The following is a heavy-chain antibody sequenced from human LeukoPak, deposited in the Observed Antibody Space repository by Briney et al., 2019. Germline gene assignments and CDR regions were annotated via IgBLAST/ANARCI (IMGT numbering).Heavy chain of an antibody. V-gene: IGHV1-2*02. CDR1: GYTFTGYY. J-gene: IGHJ4*02. CDR2: INPNSGGT. CDR3: ARALGCSGGSCYSEFDY. Sequence: GASVKVSCKASGYTFTGYYMHWVRQAPGQGLEWMGWINPNSGGTNYAQKFQGRVTMTRDTSISTAYMELSRLRSDDTAVYYCARALGCSGGSCYSEFDYWGQGTLVTVSS. D-gene: IGHD2-15*01.